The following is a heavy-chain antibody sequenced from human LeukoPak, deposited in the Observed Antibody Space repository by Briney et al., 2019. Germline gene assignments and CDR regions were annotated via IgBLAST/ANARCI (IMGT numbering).Heavy chain of an antibody. J-gene: IGHJ4*02. V-gene: IGHV4-38-2*02. D-gene: IGHD6-19*01. CDR2: IYYSGST. Sequence: PSETLSLTCTVSGYSISSGYYRGWIRQPPGKGLEWIGSIYYSGSTYYNPSLKSRVTISVDTSKNQFSLKLSSVTAADTAVYYCARRPYSSGWYWGQGTLVTVSS. CDR3: ARRPYSSGWY. CDR1: GYSISSGYY.